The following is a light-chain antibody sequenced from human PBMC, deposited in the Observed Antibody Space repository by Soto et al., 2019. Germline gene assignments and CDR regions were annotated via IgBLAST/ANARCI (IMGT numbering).Light chain of an antibody. Sequence: EIVMTQSPATPSVAPGERDTLSCMASETIDRNLAWYQQKPGQAPRLLIHGASIRATGVPERFSGSGFGTEFTLTISSPQSEDVGIYYCRQYKKWPPLTFGGGTKVEIK. CDR2: GAS. CDR1: ETIDRN. V-gene: IGKV3D-15*01. J-gene: IGKJ4*01. CDR3: RQYKKWPPLT.